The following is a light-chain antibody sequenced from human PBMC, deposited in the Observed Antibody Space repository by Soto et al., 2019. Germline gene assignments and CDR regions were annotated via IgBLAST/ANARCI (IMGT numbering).Light chain of an antibody. CDR1: QTLTDR. V-gene: IGKV1-5*01. CDR3: QHYNSYST. J-gene: IGKJ1*01. CDR2: DAS. Sequence: DIQMTQSPSTLAASVGDRVTITCRASQTLTDRLAWYQQKPGKAPNLLIYDASTLESGVPSRFSGSVSGTEFTLTISSLQPDDFATYYCQHYNSYSTFGQGTKVEIK.